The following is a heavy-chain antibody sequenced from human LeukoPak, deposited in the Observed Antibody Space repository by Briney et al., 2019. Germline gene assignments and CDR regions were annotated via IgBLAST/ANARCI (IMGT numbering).Heavy chain of an antibody. Sequence: VASVKVSCKASGCTFTGYYMHWVRQAPGQGLEWMGWINPNSGGTNNAQKFQGRGTMTRDTSISTAYVELSRLRSDDTAVYYCARAEYNWNGFDYWGQGTLVTVSS. J-gene: IGHJ4*02. CDR2: INPNSGGT. CDR3: ARAEYNWNGFDY. CDR1: GCTFTGYY. V-gene: IGHV1-2*02. D-gene: IGHD1-1*01.